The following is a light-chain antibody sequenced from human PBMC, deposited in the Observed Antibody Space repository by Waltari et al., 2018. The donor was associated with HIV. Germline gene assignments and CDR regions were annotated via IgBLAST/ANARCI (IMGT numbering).Light chain of an antibody. CDR3: QQGYNSPAT. Sequence: IQMPQSPLHLSASVGDRVTITCRASPDIGSYLNWYPHKPWTAPRLLIFAASSLQGGVPSRFSGGGSGTDFFLTIDTLQREDFAIYYCQQGYNSPATFGQGTKVEMK. CDR2: AAS. J-gene: IGKJ2*01. CDR1: PDIGSY. V-gene: IGKV1-39*01.